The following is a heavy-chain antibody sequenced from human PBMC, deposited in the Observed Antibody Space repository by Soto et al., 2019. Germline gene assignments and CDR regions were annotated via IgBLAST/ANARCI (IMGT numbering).Heavy chain of an antibody. J-gene: IGHJ6*02. CDR1: GGSFSGYY. V-gene: IGHV4-34*01. Sequence: PSETLSLTCAVYGGSFSGYYWSWIRQPPGKGLEWIGEINHSGSTNYNPSLKRRVTITVDTSKNQYSLKLSSVTAADIAVYYFAIGVCRFFFFSGSCDNRYLKAFWGRGST. D-gene: IGHD3-10*01. CDR3: AIGVCRFFFFSGSCDNRYLKAF. CDR2: INHSGST.